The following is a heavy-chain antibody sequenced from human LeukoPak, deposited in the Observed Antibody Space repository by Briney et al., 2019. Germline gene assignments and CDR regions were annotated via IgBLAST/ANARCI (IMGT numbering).Heavy chain of an antibody. D-gene: IGHD5-12*01. CDR1: GYTLTELS. V-gene: IGHV1-24*01. J-gene: IGHJ3*02. CDR2: FDPEDGET. CDR3: ATLSGFSITGRAFDI. Sequence: ASVKVSCKVSGYTLTELSMHWVRQAPGKGLEWMGGFDPEDGETIYAQKFQGRVTMTEDTSTDTAYMELSSLGSEDTAVYYCATLSGFSITGRAFDIWGQGTMVTVSS.